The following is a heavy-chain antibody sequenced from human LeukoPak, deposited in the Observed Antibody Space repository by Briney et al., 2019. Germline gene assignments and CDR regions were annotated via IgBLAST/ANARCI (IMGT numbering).Heavy chain of an antibody. J-gene: IGHJ4*02. CDR1: GGSISSSSYY. D-gene: IGHD3-22*01. Sequence: SETLSLTCTVSGGSISSSSYYWGWVRQPPGKGLEWIGSIYHSGNTYYNLSLKSRLTISVDTSKNQFSLKQRSVTAADTAVYYCARHYYDSSGFQFWGQGTLVIVSS. V-gene: IGHV4-39*01. CDR2: IYHSGNT. CDR3: ARHYYDSSGFQF.